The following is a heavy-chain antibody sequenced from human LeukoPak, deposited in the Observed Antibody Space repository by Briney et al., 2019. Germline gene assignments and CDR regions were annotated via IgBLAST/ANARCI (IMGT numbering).Heavy chain of an antibody. CDR3: AKEVHDKLEFADY. J-gene: IGHJ4*02. CDR2: IRYDGSNK. D-gene: IGHD3-9*01. CDR1: GFTFSGSG. Sequence: GGSLRLSCAASGFTFSGSGMHWVRQAPGKGLEWVTFIRYDGSNKYYTDPVKGRFTISRDNSKNTLYLQMNSLRAEDTAVYYCAKEVHDKLEFADYWGQGTLVTVSS. V-gene: IGHV3-30*02.